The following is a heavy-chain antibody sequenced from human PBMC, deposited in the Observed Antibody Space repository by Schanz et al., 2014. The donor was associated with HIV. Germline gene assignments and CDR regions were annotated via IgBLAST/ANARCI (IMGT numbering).Heavy chain of an antibody. Sequence: QVQLVESGGGVVQPGGSPRLSCAASGFTFSNYGMHWVRQAPGKGLEWAAVIWYDGSKKYYADSVKGRFTISRDNSKNTLYLQMNSLRAEDTAVYYCAKDQGYDFWSGYYNYYDMDVWGQGTTVTVSS. CDR1: GFTFSNYG. D-gene: IGHD3-3*01. CDR3: AKDQGYDFWSGYYNYYDMDV. J-gene: IGHJ6*02. CDR2: IWYDGSKK. V-gene: IGHV3-30*02.